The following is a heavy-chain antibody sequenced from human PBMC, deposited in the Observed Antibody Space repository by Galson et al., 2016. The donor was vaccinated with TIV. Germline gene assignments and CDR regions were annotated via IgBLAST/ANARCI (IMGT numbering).Heavy chain of an antibody. CDR1: GGTFSSYA. V-gene: IGHV1-69*13. CDR3: ARGETYYDSKYFHH. D-gene: IGHD3-22*01. Sequence: SVKVSCKASGGTFSSYAISWVRQAPGQGLEWMGGIIGMSGTTNYAQKFQGRVTITADEITSTAYIELSSLRSDDTAVYFCARGETYYDSKYFHHWGQGTLVTGSS. J-gene: IGHJ1*01. CDR2: IIGMSGTT.